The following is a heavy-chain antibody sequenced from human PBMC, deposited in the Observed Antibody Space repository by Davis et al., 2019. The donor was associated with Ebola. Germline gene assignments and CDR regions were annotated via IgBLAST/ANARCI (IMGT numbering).Heavy chain of an antibody. D-gene: IGHD2-15*01. CDR2: ISAYNGNT. J-gene: IGHJ4*02. V-gene: IGHV1-18*01. CDR1: GYTFTSYG. CDR3: ARDLAGPYYFDY. Sequence: ASVTVSCKASGYTFTSYGISWVRQAPGQGLEWMGWISAYNGNTNYAQKLQGRVTMTTDTSTSTAYMELRSLRSDDTAVYYCARDLAGPYYFDYWGQGTLVTVSS.